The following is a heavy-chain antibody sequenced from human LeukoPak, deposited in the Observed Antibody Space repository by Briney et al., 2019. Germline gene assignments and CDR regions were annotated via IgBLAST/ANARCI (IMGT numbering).Heavy chain of an antibody. D-gene: IGHD2-2*01. J-gene: IGHJ4*02. CDR3: VSRACSITACYAASWRCFDH. CDR2: IMEDGSEK. Sequence: GGSLRLSWEASGFTLGRYCLTWVGQAPGRGRGWVATIMEDGSEKNYVDTVKGRFSISRDNAKSSLFLQMNNLRAEDTAVYHCVSRACSITACYAASWRCFDHWGQGTLVTVSS. CDR1: GFTLGRYC. V-gene: IGHV3-7*03.